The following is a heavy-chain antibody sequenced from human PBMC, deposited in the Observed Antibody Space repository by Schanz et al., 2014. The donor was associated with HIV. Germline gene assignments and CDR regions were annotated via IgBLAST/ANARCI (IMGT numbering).Heavy chain of an antibody. D-gene: IGHD6-13*01. CDR3: AKDKSRHTYSSSSIFDP. V-gene: IGHV3-23*04. Sequence: VQLVESGGGVVQPGGSLRLSCVASGFTFNNYAMTWVRQAPGKGLEWVSSISESGGRTYYADSVNGRFTISRDNSKNTLYLQMTTLRTEDTAVYYCAKDKSRHTYSSSSIFDPWGQGTLVTVSS. CDR2: ISESGGRT. CDR1: GFTFNNYA. J-gene: IGHJ5*02.